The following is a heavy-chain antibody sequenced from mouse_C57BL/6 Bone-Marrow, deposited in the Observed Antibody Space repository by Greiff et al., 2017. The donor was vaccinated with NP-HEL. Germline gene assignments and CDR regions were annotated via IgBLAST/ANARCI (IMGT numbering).Heavy chain of an antibody. D-gene: IGHD1-1*01. Sequence: EVQVVESGGDLVKPGGSLKLSCAASGFTFSSYGMSWVRQTPDKRLEWVATISSGGSYTYYPDSVKGRFTISRDNAKNTLYLQMSSLKSEDTAMYYCARHSSIYFDYWGQGTTLTVSS. CDR1: GFTFSSYG. CDR3: ARHSSIYFDY. CDR2: ISSGGSYT. J-gene: IGHJ2*01. V-gene: IGHV5-6*01.